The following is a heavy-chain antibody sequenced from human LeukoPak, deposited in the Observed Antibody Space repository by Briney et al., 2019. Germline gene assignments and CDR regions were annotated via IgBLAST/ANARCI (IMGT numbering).Heavy chain of an antibody. V-gene: IGHV1-2*02. Sequence: GASVKVSCKASGYTFTGYYMHWVRQAPGQGLEWMGWINPNSGGTNYAQKFQGRVTMTRDTSISTAYMELSRLRSDDTAVYYCARSPSEAAGTTFVRYNWFDPWGQGTLVTVSS. CDR3: ARSPSEAAGTTFVRYNWFDP. J-gene: IGHJ5*02. CDR1: GYTFTGYY. D-gene: IGHD6-13*01. CDR2: INPNSGGT.